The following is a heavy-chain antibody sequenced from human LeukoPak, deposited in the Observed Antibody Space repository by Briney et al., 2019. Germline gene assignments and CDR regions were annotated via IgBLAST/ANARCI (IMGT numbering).Heavy chain of an antibody. Sequence: PGGSLRLSCAASGFTFSSYGMSWVRQAPGKGLEWVSAISGSGGSTYYADSVKGRFTISRDNSKNTLYLQMNSLRAEDTAVYYCAKAVGYYDILTGYWYFDYWGQGTLVTVSS. V-gene: IGHV3-23*01. CDR3: AKAVGYYDILTGYWYFDY. J-gene: IGHJ4*02. CDR2: ISGSGGST. D-gene: IGHD3-9*01. CDR1: GFTFSSYG.